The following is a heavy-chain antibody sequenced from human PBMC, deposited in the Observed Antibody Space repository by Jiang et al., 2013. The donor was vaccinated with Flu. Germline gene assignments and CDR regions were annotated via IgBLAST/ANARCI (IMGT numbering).Heavy chain of an antibody. CDR2: IIPIFGTA. D-gene: IGHD2-15*01. Sequence: SGAEVKKPGSSVKVSCKASGGTFSSYAISWVRQAPGQGLEWMGGIIPIFGTANYAQKFQGRVTITADKSTSTAYMELSSLRSEDTAVYYCARDVHCSGGSCYSGAFDIWGQGTMVTVSS. CDR3: ARDVHCSGGSCYSGAFDI. V-gene: IGHV1-69*06. CDR1: GGTFSSYA. J-gene: IGHJ3*02.